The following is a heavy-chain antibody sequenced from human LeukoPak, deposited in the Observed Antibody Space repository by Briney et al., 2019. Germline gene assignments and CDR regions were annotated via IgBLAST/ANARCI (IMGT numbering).Heavy chain of an antibody. J-gene: IGHJ4*02. CDR1: GFTYSRYW. CDR3: ARGSSAGASLRHDY. D-gene: IGHD1-26*01. V-gene: IGHV3-7*01. CDR2: IKQDGSEE. Sequence: PGGALRLICAAAGFTYSRYWMSWVRQAAGKGLEWVANIKQDGSEENFVDSVKGRFTISRDNAKKSLYLQMNSLRAEDTAVYYCARGSSAGASLRHDYWGQGTLVTVSS.